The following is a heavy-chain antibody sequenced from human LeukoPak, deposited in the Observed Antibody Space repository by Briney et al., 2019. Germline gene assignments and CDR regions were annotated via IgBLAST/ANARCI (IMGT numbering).Heavy chain of an antibody. CDR2: INHSGST. V-gene: IGHV4-34*01. J-gene: IGHJ6*03. Sequence: SETLSLTCAVYGGSFSGYYWSWIRQPPGKGLEWIGEINHSGSTNYNPSLKSRVTISVDTSKNQFSLNLSSVTAADTAVYYCARMAYYHFYMDVWGKGTTVTVSS. D-gene: IGHD5-24*01. CDR1: GGSFSGYY. CDR3: ARMAYYHFYMDV.